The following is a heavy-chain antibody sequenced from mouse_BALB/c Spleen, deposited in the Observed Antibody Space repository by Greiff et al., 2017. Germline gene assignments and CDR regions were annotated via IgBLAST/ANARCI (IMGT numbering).Heavy chain of an antibody. CDR2: IYPGNVNT. Sequence: VKLVESGPELVKPGASVRISCKASGYTFTSYYIHWVKQRPGQGLEWIGWIYPGNVNTKYNEKFKGKATLTADKSSSTAYMQLSSLTSEDSAVYFCARDYAMDYWGQGTSVTVSS. CDR1: GYTFTSYY. V-gene: IGHV1S56*01. CDR3: ARDYAMDY. J-gene: IGHJ4*01.